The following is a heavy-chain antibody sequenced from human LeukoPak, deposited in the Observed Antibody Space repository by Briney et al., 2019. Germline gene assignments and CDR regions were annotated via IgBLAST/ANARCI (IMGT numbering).Heavy chain of an antibody. V-gene: IGHV3-53*01. D-gene: IGHD3-16*01. Sequence: GGFLRLSCAASGFTVRSNYMSWVRQAPGKGLEWVSVIYSGGSTYYADSVKGRFTISRDNSKNTLYLQMNSLRAEDTAVYYCARDLVDSGLDYWGQGTLVTVSS. CDR1: GFTVRSNY. CDR2: IYSGGST. J-gene: IGHJ4*02. CDR3: ARDLVDSGLDY.